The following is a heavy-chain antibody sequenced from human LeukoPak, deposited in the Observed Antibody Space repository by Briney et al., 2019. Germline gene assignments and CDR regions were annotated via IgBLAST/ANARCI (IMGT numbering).Heavy chain of an antibody. CDR1: GGTFSSYA. J-gene: IGHJ4*02. Sequence: ESSVKVSCKASGGTFSSYAISWVRQAPGQRLEWMRVIIPIFGTANYAQKFHGRVTITADESTSTAYVELSSLKSEDTAAYYCARYPVLRYFDWLSTLDYWGQGTLVTVSS. CDR2: IIPIFGTA. V-gene: IGHV1-69*01. D-gene: IGHD3-9*01. CDR3: ARYPVLRYFDWLSTLDY.